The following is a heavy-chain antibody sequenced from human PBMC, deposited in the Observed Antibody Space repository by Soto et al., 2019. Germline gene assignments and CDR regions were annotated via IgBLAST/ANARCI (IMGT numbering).Heavy chain of an antibody. CDR2: IYHSGST. CDR3: AGETYYYDSSGYYYGRVFDY. J-gene: IGHJ4*02. Sequence: PSETLSLTCAVSGGSISSGGYSWSWIRQPPGKGLEWIGYIYHSGSTYYNPSLKSPVTISVDRSKNQFSLKLSSVTAADTAVYYCAGETYYYDSSGYYYGRVFDYWGQGTLVTVSA. V-gene: IGHV4-30-2*01. D-gene: IGHD3-22*01. CDR1: GGSISSGGYS.